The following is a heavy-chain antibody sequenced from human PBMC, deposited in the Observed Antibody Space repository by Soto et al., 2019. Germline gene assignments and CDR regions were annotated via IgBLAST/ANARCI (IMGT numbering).Heavy chain of an antibody. D-gene: IGHD1-20*01. CDR3: ARTYNWNYYYYYYMDV. CDR2: INHSGST. Sequence: QSQTLSLTCAVYGGSFSGYYWSWIRQPPGKGLEWIGEINHSGSTNYNPSLKSRVTISVDTSKNQFSLKLSSVTAADTAVYYCARTYNWNYYYYYYMDVWGKGTTVTVSS. CDR1: GGSFSGYY. V-gene: IGHV4-34*01. J-gene: IGHJ6*03.